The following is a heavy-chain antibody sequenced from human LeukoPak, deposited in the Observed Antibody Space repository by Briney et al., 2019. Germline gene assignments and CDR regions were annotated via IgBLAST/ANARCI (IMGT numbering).Heavy chain of an antibody. CDR2: ISSSSSYI. J-gene: IGHJ4*02. V-gene: IGHV3-21*01. Sequence: GGSLRLSCAASGFTFSSYSMNWVRQAPGKGLEWVSSISSSSSYIYYADSVKGRFTISRDNAKNSLYLQMNGLRAEDTAVYYCATSSDYGDYRTVDYWGQGTLVTVSS. CDR1: GFTFSSYS. CDR3: ATSSDYGDYRTVDY. D-gene: IGHD4-17*01.